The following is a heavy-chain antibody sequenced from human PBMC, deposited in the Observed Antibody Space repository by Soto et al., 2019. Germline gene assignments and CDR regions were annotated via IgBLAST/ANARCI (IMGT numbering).Heavy chain of an antibody. Sequence: ASVKVSCKASGYTFTSYAMHWVRQAPGQRLEWMGWINAGNGNTKYSQKFQGRVTITRDTSASTAYMELSSLRSEDTAVYYCARAESRCRYGDSNWFDPWGQGTLVTVSS. J-gene: IGHJ5*02. CDR1: GYTFTSYA. CDR3: ARAESRCRYGDSNWFDP. D-gene: IGHD4-17*01. CDR2: INAGNGNT. V-gene: IGHV1-3*01.